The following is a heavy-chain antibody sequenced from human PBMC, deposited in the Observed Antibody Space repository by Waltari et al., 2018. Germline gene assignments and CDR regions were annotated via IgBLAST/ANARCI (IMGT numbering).Heavy chain of an antibody. J-gene: IGHJ4*02. CDR2: ISSSSSYI. D-gene: IGHD2-2*01. Sequence: EVQLVDSGGGLVKPGGSLRLSCPASGFTFSSYSMNWVRQAPGKGLEWVSSISSSSSYIYYADSVKGRVTISRDNAKNSLYLQMNSLRAEDTAVYYCARWGFKAIVVSWGQGTLVTVSS. CDR1: GFTFSSYS. CDR3: ARWGFKAIVVS. V-gene: IGHV3-21*01.